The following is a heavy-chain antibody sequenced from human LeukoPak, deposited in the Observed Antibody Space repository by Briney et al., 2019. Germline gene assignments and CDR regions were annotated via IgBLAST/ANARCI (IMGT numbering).Heavy chain of an antibody. CDR3: ARVSDSGSYLGFDY. CDR2: INHSGST. J-gene: IGHJ4*02. D-gene: IGHD1-26*01. Sequence: SETLSLTCAVYGGSFSGYYWSWIRQPPGKGLEWIGEINHSGSTNYNPSLKSRVTISVDTSKNQFSLKLSSVTAADTAVYYCARVSDSGSYLGFDYWGQGTLVTVSS. CDR1: GGSFSGYY. V-gene: IGHV4-34*01.